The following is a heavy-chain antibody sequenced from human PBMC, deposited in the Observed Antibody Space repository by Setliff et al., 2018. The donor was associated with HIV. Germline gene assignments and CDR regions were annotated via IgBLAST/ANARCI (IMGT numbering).Heavy chain of an antibody. CDR3: ARSGYTSGFYWVFGAFGV. Sequence: PSETLSLTCTVSGGSISNYYWTWIRQPPGKGPEWIASIQYGDISHYNPSLKSRVTISVDTSTKKFSLYLSSVNETDTAVYYCARSGYTSGFYWVFGAFGVWGQGKMVTVSS. CDR2: IQYGDIS. V-gene: IGHV4-59*01. D-gene: IGHD3-22*01. J-gene: IGHJ3*01. CDR1: GGSISNYY.